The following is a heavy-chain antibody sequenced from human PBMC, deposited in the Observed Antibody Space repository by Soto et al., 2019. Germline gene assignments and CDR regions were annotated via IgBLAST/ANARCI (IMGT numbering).Heavy chain of an antibody. CDR3: ARGWFWSGSFNWFDP. CDR1: SGSISNFY. D-gene: IGHD3-3*01. Sequence: SHTLSLTCTVSSGSISNFYWSWIRRPPGKGLEWIGYLFYNDKDNSVTTTYNPSLKSRVTMSVDTSENQFSLKLSSVTAAETAMYYCARGWFWSGSFNWFDPWGQGTLVTGSS. CDR2: LFYNDKDNSVTT. V-gene: IGHV4-59*07. J-gene: IGHJ5*02.